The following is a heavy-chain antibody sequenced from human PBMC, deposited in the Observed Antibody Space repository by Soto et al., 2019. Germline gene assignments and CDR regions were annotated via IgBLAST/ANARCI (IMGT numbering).Heavy chain of an antibody. V-gene: IGHV1-46*01. D-gene: IGHD3-10*01. Sequence: QVQLVQSGAEVKKPGASVKVSCKASGYTFTSYYMHWVRQAPGQGLEWMGIINPSGGSTSYAQKFQGRVNLTRDTSTSTVYMELSSLRSEDTAVYYCAREGTTMVRGVENNWFDPWGQGTLVTVSS. CDR3: AREGTTMVRGVENNWFDP. CDR1: GYTFTSYY. J-gene: IGHJ5*02. CDR2: INPSGGST.